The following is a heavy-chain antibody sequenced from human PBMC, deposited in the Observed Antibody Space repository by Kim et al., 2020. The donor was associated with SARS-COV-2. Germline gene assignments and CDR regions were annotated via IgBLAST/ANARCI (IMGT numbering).Heavy chain of an antibody. V-gene: IGHV6-1*01. D-gene: IGHD2-2*01. CDR1: GDSVSSNSAA. Sequence: SQTLSLTCAISGDSVSSNSAAWNWIRQSPSRGLEWLGRTYYRSKWYNDYAVSVKSRITINPDTSKNQFSLQLNSVTPEDTAVYYCARVGPILGYCSSTSCRYEKTYYYYGMDVWGQGTTVTVSS. J-gene: IGHJ6*02. CDR3: ARVGPILGYCSSTSCRYEKTYYYYGMDV. CDR2: TYYRSKWYN.